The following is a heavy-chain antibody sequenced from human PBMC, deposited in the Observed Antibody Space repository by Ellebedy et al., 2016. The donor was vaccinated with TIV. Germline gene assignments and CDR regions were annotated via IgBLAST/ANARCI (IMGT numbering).Heavy chain of an antibody. CDR3: ASLIHYYDSSGYYRYFEY. CDR1: GDSISISRSGFY. D-gene: IGHD3-22*01. J-gene: IGHJ4*02. CDR2: IHYSGST. V-gene: IGHV4-61*05. Sequence: MPSETLSLTCAVSGDSISISRSGFYWGWIRQPPGKGLGWIGYIHYSGSTNYNPSLKSRVTISIDTSKNQFSLKLSSVTAADTAVYYCASLIHYYDSSGYYRYFEYWGPGTLVTVSS.